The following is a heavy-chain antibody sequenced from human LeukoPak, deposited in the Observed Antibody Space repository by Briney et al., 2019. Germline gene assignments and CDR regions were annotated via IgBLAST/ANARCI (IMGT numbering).Heavy chain of an antibody. J-gene: IGHJ4*02. CDR2: IYYSGST. D-gene: IGHD3-22*01. CDR3: ARHVLYYYDSSGYFDY. V-gene: IGHV4-39*01. CDR1: GGSISSSSYY. Sequence: PSETLSLTCTVSGGSISSSSYYWGWIRQPPGKGLEWLGSIYYSGSTYYNPSLKSRVTISVDTSKNQFSLKLSSVTAADTAVYYCARHVLYYYDSSGYFDYWGQGTLVTVSS.